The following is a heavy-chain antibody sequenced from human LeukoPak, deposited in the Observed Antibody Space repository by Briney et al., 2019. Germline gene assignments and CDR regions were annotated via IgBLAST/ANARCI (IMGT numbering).Heavy chain of an antibody. D-gene: IGHD3-22*01. J-gene: IGHJ4*02. V-gene: IGHV3-30*18. CDR2: ISFDGSNK. Sequence: GGSLRLSCAASGFTFSSYGMHWVRQAPGRGLEWVAVISFDGSNKYYADSVKGRFTISRDNSKNTLYLQMNSLRAEDMAVYYCAKASVTMRSELDYWGQGTLVTVSS. CDR3: AKASVTMRSELDY. CDR1: GFTFSSYG.